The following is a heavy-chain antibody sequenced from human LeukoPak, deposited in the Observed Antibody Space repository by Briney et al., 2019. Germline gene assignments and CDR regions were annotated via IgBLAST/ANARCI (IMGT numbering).Heavy chain of an antibody. Sequence: SQTLSLTCTVSGGSISSGSYYWSWIRQPAGKGLEWIGRIYTSGSTNYNPSLKSRVTISVDTSKNQFSLKLSSVTAADTAVYYCARDPLYAPHFDYWGQGTLVTVSS. CDR1: GGSISSGSYY. CDR3: ARDPLYAPHFDY. J-gene: IGHJ4*02. V-gene: IGHV4-61*02. D-gene: IGHD2-8*01. CDR2: IYTSGST.